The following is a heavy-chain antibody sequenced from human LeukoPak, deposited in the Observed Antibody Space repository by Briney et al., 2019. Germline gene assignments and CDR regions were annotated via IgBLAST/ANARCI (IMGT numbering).Heavy chain of an antibody. V-gene: IGHV3-74*01. D-gene: IGHD3-16*01. CDR1: GFSFSSSL. CDR3: ARLQGITPQPMTEGFDI. CDR2: ISPDGSST. Sequence: GGSLRLSCAASGFSFSSSLMLWVRQTPGKGLVWLSRISPDGSSTSYAGSVKGRFTVSRDIARNTLSLQMNSLRAEDSAVYYCARLQGITPQPMTEGFDIWGQGTMVTVSS. J-gene: IGHJ3*02.